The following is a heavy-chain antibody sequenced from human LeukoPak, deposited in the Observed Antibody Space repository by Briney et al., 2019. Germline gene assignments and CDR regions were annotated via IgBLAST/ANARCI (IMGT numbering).Heavy chain of an antibody. CDR2: IYYSGST. Sequence: SETLSLTCTVSGGSLRSSNYYWGWIRQPPGKGLEWIGSIYYSGSTYYNPSLKSRVTISVDTSKNEFSLKLSSVTAADTAVYYCAREGGPYRPLDYSGQGTLVTVSS. CDR3: AREGGPYRPLDY. J-gene: IGHJ4*02. CDR1: GGSLRSSNYY. V-gene: IGHV4-39*02.